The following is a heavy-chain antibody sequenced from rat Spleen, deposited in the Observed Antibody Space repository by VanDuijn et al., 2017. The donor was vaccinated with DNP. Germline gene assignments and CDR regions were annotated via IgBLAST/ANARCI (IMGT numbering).Heavy chain of an antibody. Sequence: QVQLKESGPGLVQPSQTLSLTCTVSGFSLTTYGVSWVRQPTGKGLEWMGVIWTGGNTDYNSALKSRLTISRDSSKSQLFLKMNSLQTEETANYYCAREGRDHTNDAYNYYFDYWGQGVMVTVAS. J-gene: IGHJ2*01. CDR1: GFSLTTYG. CDR2: IWTGGNT. D-gene: IGHD1-9*01. CDR3: AREGRDHTNDAYNYYFDY. V-gene: IGHV2-30*01.